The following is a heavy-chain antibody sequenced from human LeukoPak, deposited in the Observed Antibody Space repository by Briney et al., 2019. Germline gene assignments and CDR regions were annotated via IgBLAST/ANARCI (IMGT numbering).Heavy chain of an antibody. CDR2: IYYSGNT. V-gene: IGHV4-39*01. Sequence: PSETLSLTCTVSGVSISSSNSYWGWIRQPPGKGLEWIGSIYYSGNTYYNASLKSQVSISIDTSKNQFSLKLSSVTAADTAVYYCARRRGGSRRFDYWGQGTLVTVSS. CDR3: ARRRGGSRRFDY. D-gene: IGHD1-26*01. CDR1: GVSISSSNSY. J-gene: IGHJ4*02.